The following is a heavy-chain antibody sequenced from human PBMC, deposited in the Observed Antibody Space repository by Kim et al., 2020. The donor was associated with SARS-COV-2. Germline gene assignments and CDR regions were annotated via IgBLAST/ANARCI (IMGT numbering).Heavy chain of an antibody. J-gene: IGHJ5*02. CDR1: GGSISSSSYY. D-gene: IGHD3-22*01. CDR2: IYYSGST. Sequence: SETLSLTCTVSGGSISSSSYYWGWIRQPPGKGLEWIGSIYYSGSTYYNPSLKSRVTISVDTSKNQFSLKLSSVTAADTAVYYCARRRMIGKFDPWGQGTL. V-gene: IGHV4-39*01. CDR3: ARRRMIGKFDP.